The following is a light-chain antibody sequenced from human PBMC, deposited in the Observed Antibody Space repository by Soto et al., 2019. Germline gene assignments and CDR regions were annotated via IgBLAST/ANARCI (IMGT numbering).Light chain of an antibody. CDR2: AAS. V-gene: IGKV1-39*01. Sequence: DIQMTQSPSSVSASVGGRVTITCRASQSISNWLAWYQQKPGTAPKLLIYAASSLQSGAPSRFSGSGSGTDFTLTISSLQPEDFATYYCQQSYSTPRTFGQGTKVDI. CDR1: QSISNW. J-gene: IGKJ1*01. CDR3: QQSYSTPRT.